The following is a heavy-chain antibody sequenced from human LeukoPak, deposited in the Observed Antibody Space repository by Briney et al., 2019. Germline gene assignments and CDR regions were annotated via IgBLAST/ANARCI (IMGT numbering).Heavy chain of an antibody. CDR1: GGSISSGGYY. CDR3: ASAPRYDSSGYYYD. V-gene: IGHV4-31*03. CDR2: IYYSGST. D-gene: IGHD3-22*01. J-gene: IGHJ4*02. Sequence: PSETLSLTCTVSGGSISSGGYYWSWTRQHPGKGLEWIGYIYYSGSTYYNPSLKGRVTISVDTSKNQFSLKLSSVTAADTAVYYCASAPRYDSSGYYYDWGQGTLVTVSS.